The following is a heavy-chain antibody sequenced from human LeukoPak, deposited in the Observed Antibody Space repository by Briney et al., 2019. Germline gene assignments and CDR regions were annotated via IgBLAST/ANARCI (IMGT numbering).Heavy chain of an antibody. Sequence: GGSLRLSSAASGFTFSSYWMSWVRQAPGKGLEWVANMKYDGSEKYYVDSVKGRFTISRDNAENSLYLQMNSLRAEDTAVYYCARGLWFGELPPIWGQGTMVTVSS. J-gene: IGHJ3*02. CDR1: GFTFSSYW. CDR3: ARGLWFGELPPI. V-gene: IGHV3-7*01. D-gene: IGHD3-10*01. CDR2: MKYDGSEK.